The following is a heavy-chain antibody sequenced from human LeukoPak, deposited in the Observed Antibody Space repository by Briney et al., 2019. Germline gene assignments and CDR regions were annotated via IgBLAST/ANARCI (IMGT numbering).Heavy chain of an antibody. CDR2: IYYSGST. D-gene: IGHD3-10*01. Sequence: SETLSLTCAVYDGSFSGYYWTWIRQPPGKGLEWIGSIYYSGSTYYNPSLKSRVTISVDTSKNQFSLKLSSVTAADTAVYYCARRKRWFGEFPYYYYYYYMDVWGKGTTVTISS. J-gene: IGHJ6*03. CDR3: ARRKRWFGEFPYYYYYYYMDV. V-gene: IGHV4-34*01. CDR1: DGSFSGYY.